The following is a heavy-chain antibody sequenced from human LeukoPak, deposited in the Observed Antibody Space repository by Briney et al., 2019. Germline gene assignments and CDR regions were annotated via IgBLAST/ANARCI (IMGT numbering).Heavy chain of an antibody. D-gene: IGHD3-9*01. CDR1: GGSISSGGYY. Sequence: SRTLSLTCTVSGGSISSGGYYWSWIRQHPGKGLEWIGYIYYSGSTYYNPSLKSRVTISVDTSKNQFSLKLSSVTAADTAVYYCARVHYDILTGYFMTHPGWFDPWGQGTLVTVSS. CDR3: ARVHYDILTGYFMTHPGWFDP. V-gene: IGHV4-31*03. CDR2: IYYSGST. J-gene: IGHJ5*02.